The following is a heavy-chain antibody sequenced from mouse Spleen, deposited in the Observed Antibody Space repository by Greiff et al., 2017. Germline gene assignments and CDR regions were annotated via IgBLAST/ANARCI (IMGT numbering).Heavy chain of an antibody. D-gene: IGHD1-1*01. CDR3: TRFITTVDFDY. CDR1: GYTFTDYE. CDR2: IDPETGGT. J-gene: IGHJ2*01. Sequence: QVQLQQSGAELVRPGASVTLSCKASGYTFTDYEMHWVKQTPVHGLEWIGAIDPETGGTAYNQKFKGKAILTADKSSSTAYMELRSLTSEDSAVYYCTRFITTVDFDYWGQGTTLTVSS. V-gene: IGHV1-15*01.